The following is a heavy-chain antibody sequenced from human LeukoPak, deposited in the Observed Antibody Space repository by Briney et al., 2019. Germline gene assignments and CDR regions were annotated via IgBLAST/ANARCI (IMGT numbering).Heavy chain of an antibody. CDR1: GYTFTGYY. D-gene: IGHD2-2*01. V-gene: IGHV1-2*02. CDR3: ARGPGLGVPAVILDYYGLDV. Sequence: GASVKVSCKASGYTFTGYYMHWVRQAPGQGLEWMGWINPNSGGTSYAQKFQGRVTMTRDTSISTAFIELSRLIPDDTAVYYCARGPGLGVPAVILDYYGLDVWGQGTTVTVSS. J-gene: IGHJ6*02. CDR2: INPNSGGT.